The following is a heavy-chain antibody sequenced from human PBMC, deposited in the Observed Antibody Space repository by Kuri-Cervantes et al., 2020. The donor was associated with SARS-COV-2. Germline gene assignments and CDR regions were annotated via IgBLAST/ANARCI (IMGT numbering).Heavy chain of an antibody. CDR1: GFTFSSYA. V-gene: IGHV3-30*07. J-gene: IGHJ4*01. D-gene: IGHD2-21*01. Sequence: GGSLRLSCAASGFTFSSYAMHWVRQAPGKGLEWVAVISYDGSNKYYADSVKGRFTISRDNSKNTLYLQMNSLRAEDTAVYYGVRDLCDYDVWGQGTLVTVSS. CDR2: ISYDGSNK. CDR3: VRDLCDYDV.